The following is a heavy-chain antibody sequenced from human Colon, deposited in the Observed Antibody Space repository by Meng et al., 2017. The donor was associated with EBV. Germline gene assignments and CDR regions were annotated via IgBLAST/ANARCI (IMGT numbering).Heavy chain of an antibody. D-gene: IGHD7-27*01. V-gene: IGHV4-34*02. J-gene: IGHJ2*01. CDR3: SRGVDSYKLGNL. Sequence: VQPQPWGAGLLKPSETLSLTCVVYGGSLSDYYCSWIRQSPGRGLEWIGEIHPSGSIFYNPSLQSRVTISVDTSKNQFSLNLNSVTAADTAVYFCSRGVDSYKLGNLWGRGTLVTVSS. CDR1: GGSLSDYY. CDR2: IHPSGSI.